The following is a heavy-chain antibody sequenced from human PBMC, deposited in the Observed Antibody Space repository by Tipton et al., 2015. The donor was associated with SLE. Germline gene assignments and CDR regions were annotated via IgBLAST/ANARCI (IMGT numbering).Heavy chain of an antibody. J-gene: IGHJ6*03. V-gene: IGHV3-9*01. D-gene: IGHD1-26*01. Sequence: VQLVQSGAEVKKPGESLKISCKGSGYTFASYWIGWVRQMPGKGLEWVSGISWNSGDIEYADAVKGRFTISRDNAKNSLYLQMNSLRAEDTALYYCAKDSQVGISGGIYFHYMDVWGRGTTVTVSS. CDR3: AKDSQVGISGGIYFHYMDV. CDR1: GYTFASYW. CDR2: ISWNSGDI.